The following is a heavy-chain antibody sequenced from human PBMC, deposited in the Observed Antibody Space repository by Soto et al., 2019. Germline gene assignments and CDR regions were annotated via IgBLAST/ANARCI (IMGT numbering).Heavy chain of an antibody. CDR2: IYHSGST. CDR3: ARGSYYYDSSGYYHY. Sequence: SETLSLTCAVSGGSISSNNWWTWVRQPPGKGLEWIGEIYHSGSTNYNPSLKSRVTISVEKSKNQFSLNLTSVTAADTAVYYCARGSYYYDSSGYYHYWGQGTLVTVSS. V-gene: IGHV4-4*02. CDR1: GGSISSNNW. D-gene: IGHD3-22*01. J-gene: IGHJ4*02.